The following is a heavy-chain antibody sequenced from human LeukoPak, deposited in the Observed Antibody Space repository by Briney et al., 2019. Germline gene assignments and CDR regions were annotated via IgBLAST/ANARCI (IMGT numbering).Heavy chain of an antibody. D-gene: IGHD6-13*01. J-gene: IGHJ4*02. CDR2: IYYSGST. V-gene: IGHV4-59*01. CDR3: ARGLYSSSWYFFDY. Sequence: PSETLSLTCTVSGGSISSYYWGWIRQPPGKGLEWIGYIYYSGSTNYNPSLKSRVTISVDTSKNQFSLKLSSVTAADTAVYYCARGLYSSSWYFFDYWGQGTLVTVSS. CDR1: GGSISSYY.